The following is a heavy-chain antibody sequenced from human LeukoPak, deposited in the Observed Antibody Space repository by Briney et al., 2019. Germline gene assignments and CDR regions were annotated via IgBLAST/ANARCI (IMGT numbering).Heavy chain of an antibody. CDR3: AKDRYYDSSGYFDY. Sequence: GGSLRLSCGASGFTFSSYGMHWVRQAPGKGLEWVAVISYDGSNKYCADSVKGRFTISRDNSKNTLYLQMNSLRAEDTAVYYCAKDRYYDSSGYFDYWGQGTLVTVSS. V-gene: IGHV3-30*18. D-gene: IGHD3-22*01. J-gene: IGHJ4*02. CDR2: ISYDGSNK. CDR1: GFTFSSYG.